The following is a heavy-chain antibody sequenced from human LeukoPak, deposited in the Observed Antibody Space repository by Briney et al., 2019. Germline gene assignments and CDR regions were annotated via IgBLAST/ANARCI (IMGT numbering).Heavy chain of an antibody. D-gene: IGHD4-17*01. CDR3: ARGGTTVTPGLLWFDP. J-gene: IGHJ5*02. Sequence: SETLSLSCSVSGGSISSHYWSWIRQPPGKGLEWIGYIYYSGSTKYNPSLKSRVTISVDTSKDQFSLKLSSVTAADTAVYYCARGGTTVTPGLLWFDPWGQGTLVTVSS. V-gene: IGHV4-59*11. CDR1: GGSISSHY. CDR2: IYYSGST.